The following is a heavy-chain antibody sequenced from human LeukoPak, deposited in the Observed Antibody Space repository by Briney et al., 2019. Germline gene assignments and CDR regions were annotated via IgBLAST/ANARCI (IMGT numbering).Heavy chain of an antibody. V-gene: IGHV1-2*06. D-gene: IGHD2-21*01. CDR2: INPNSGGT. CDR1: GYTFTGYY. Sequence: AXXKVSCKASGYTFTGYYMHWVRQAPGQGLEWMGRINPNSGGTNYAQKFQGRVTITADESTSTAYMELSSLRSEDTAVYYCARDFFSWHSPGLAYYWGQGTLVTVSS. J-gene: IGHJ4*02. CDR3: ARDFFSWHSPGLAYY.